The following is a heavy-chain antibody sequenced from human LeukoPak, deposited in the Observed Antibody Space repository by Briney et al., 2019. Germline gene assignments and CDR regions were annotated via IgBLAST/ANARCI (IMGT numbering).Heavy chain of an antibody. J-gene: IGHJ4*02. D-gene: IGHD6-19*01. CDR1: GGSISSSSYY. CDR2: IYYSWST. V-gene: IGHV4-39*07. Sequence: SETLSLTCTVSGGSISSSSYYWGWIRQPPGKGLEWIGSIYYSWSTYYNPSLKSRVTISVDTSKNQVSLKLSCVTAAETAVYYCARDRIAVAGTLDYWGQGTLVTVSS. CDR3: ARDRIAVAGTLDY.